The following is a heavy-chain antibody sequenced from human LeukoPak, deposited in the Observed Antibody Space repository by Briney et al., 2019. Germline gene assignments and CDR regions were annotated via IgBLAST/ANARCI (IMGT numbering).Heavy chain of an antibody. J-gene: IGHJ2*01. Sequence: KPSETLTLTCAVHGGSFIGSYWSWIRQPPGKGLERIGEINHSGSTNYNPSLKSLVTITVDTSKYQCSLKLSSVTAADTAVYYCARGTGIAVAADYWYFDLWGRGTLVTVSS. CDR1: GGSFIGSY. V-gene: IGHV4-34*01. CDR2: INHSGST. D-gene: IGHD6-19*01. CDR3: ARGTGIAVAADYWYFDL.